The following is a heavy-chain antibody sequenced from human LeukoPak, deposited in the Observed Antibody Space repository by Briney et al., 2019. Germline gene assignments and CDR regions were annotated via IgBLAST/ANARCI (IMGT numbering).Heavy chain of an antibody. CDR2: ISYDGSNK. CDR3: AKDGGYSSGWYYEYFDY. V-gene: IGHV3-30*18. CDR1: GFTFSSYG. D-gene: IGHD6-19*01. J-gene: IGHJ4*02. Sequence: GGSLRLSCAASGFTFSSYGMHWVRQAPGKGLEWVAIISYDGSNKYYADSVKGRFTISRDNSKNTLYLQMNSLRAEDTAVYYCAKDGGYSSGWYYEYFDYWGQGTLVTVSS.